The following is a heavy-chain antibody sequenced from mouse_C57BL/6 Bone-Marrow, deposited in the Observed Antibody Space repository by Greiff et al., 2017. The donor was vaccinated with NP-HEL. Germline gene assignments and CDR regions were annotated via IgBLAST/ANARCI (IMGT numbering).Heavy chain of an antibody. J-gene: IGHJ1*03. CDR3: TKDYYGSRGDWYFDV. Sequence: VQLQQSGAELVRPGASVTLSCKASGYTFTDYEMHWVKQTPVHGLEWIGAIDPETGGTAYNQKFKGKAILTADKSSSTAYMELRSLTSEDSDVYYCTKDYYGSRGDWYFDVWGTGTTVTVSS. V-gene: IGHV1-15*01. CDR1: GYTFTDYE. CDR2: IDPETGGT. D-gene: IGHD1-1*01.